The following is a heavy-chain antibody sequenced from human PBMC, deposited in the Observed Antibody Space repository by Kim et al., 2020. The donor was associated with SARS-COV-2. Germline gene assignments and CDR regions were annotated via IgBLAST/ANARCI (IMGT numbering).Heavy chain of an antibody. V-gene: IGHV2-5*02. D-gene: IGHD3-10*01. J-gene: IGHJ5*02. CDR3: AHRLRRITMVRRVIIGSGWFDP. CDR2: IYWDDDK. Sequence: SGPTLVNPSQTLTLTCTFSGFSLSTSGVGVGWIRQPPGKALEWLALIYWDDDKRYSPSLKSRLTITKDTSKNQVVLTMTNMDPVDTATYYCAHRLRRITMVRRVIIGSGWFDPWGQGTRVTVSS. CDR1: GFSLSTSGVG.